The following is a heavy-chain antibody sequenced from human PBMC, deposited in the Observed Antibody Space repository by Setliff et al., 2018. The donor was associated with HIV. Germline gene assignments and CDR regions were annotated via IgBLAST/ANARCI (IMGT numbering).Heavy chain of an antibody. CDR3: AREGGLDWGFVAARTRWFDP. J-gene: IGHJ5*02. D-gene: IGHD6-6*01. CDR1: GYTFTTYS. Sequence: ASVKVSCKASGYTFTTYSLHWVRQAPGQSLEWMGWINVGNGDTKYSQDLQGRITITRDTSANTAYMELSRLRSDDTAVYYCAREGGLDWGFVAARTRWFDPWGQGTLVTVSS. CDR2: INVGNGDT. V-gene: IGHV1-3*01.